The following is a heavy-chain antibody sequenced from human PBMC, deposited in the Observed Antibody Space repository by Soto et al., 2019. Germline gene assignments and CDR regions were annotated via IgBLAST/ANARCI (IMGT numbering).Heavy chain of an antibody. CDR3: ARDRGGIALNYYFDY. Sequence: GSLRLSCAASGFTFSSYEMNWVRQAPGKGLEWVSYISSSGSTIYYADSVKGRFTTSRDNAKNSLYLQMNSLRAEDTAVYYCARDRGGIALNYYFDYWGQGTLVTVSS. CDR1: GFTFSSYE. J-gene: IGHJ4*02. D-gene: IGHD1-20*01. V-gene: IGHV3-48*03. CDR2: ISSSGSTI.